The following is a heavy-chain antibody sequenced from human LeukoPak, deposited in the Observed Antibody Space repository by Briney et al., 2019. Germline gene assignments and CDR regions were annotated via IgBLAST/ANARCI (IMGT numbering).Heavy chain of an antibody. V-gene: IGHV1-69*04. D-gene: IGHD6-13*01. Sequence: SVKVSCKASGGTFSSYAISWVRQAPGQGLEWMGRIIPILGIANYAQKFQGRVTITADKSTSTAYMELSSLRAEDTAVYYCAKDRRAAAVPNFDYWGQGTLVTVSS. CDR2: IIPILGIA. CDR3: AKDRRAAAVPNFDY. J-gene: IGHJ4*02. CDR1: GGTFSSYA.